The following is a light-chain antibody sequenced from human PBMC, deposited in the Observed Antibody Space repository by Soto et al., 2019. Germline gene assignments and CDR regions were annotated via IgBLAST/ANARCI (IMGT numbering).Light chain of an antibody. CDR1: SSDVGSYNL. J-gene: IGLJ1*01. CDR2: EVS. Sequence: QSALTQPASVSGSPGQSITISCTGTSSDVGSYNLVSWYQQHPGKAPKVIIYEVSNRPSGVSYRFSGSKSGNTASLTISGLQAEDEADYYCNAFTTTSTYVFGTGTKVTVL. CDR3: NAFTTTSTYV. V-gene: IGLV2-14*02.